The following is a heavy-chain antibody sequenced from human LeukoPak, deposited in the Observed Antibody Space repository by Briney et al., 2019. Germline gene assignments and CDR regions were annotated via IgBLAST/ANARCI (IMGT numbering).Heavy chain of an antibody. CDR2: IYYSGST. Sequence: SETLSLTCTVSGGSISSHYWSWIRQPPGKGLEWIGYIYYSGSTNYNPSLKSRVTISVDTSKNQFSLKLSSVTAADTAVYYCARGCSGGSCQNEPYYYYGMDVWGQGTTVTVSS. V-gene: IGHV4-59*11. D-gene: IGHD2-15*01. CDR3: ARGCSGGSCQNEPYYYYGMDV. CDR1: GGSISSHY. J-gene: IGHJ6*02.